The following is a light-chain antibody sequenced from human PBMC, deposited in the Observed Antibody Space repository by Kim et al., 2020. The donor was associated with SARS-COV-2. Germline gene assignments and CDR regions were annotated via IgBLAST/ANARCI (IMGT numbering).Light chain of an antibody. V-gene: IGLV2-18*02. Sequence: QSITISCTGTSSDIGTYDRVSWYQQHPGTAPKLIIYEVNNRPSGVPDRFSGSKSGNTASLTISGLQAEDETDYYCSSFTSSSTWVFGGGTQLTVL. CDR3: SSFTSSSTWV. CDR2: EVN. J-gene: IGLJ3*02. CDR1: SSDIGTYDR.